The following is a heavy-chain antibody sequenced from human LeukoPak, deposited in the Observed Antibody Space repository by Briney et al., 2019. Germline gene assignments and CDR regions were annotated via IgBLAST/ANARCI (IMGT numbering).Heavy chain of an antibody. CDR1: GFSFKSYA. V-gene: IGHV3-21*01. CDR3: AREESPLVVTAIQDWFDH. D-gene: IGHD2-21*02. Sequence: KPGGSLRLSCAASGFSFKSYAMNWVRQAPGKGLEWVSSISESGDSTHYADSVKGRFTISRDDAKNSLYLQMNSLRAEDTAVYYCAREESPLVVTAIQDWFDHWGQGTLVTVSS. J-gene: IGHJ5*02. CDR2: ISESGDST.